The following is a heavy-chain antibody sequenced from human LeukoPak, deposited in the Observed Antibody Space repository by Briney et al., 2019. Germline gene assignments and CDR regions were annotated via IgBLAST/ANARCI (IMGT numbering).Heavy chain of an antibody. CDR2: ISSPSTNI. J-gene: IGHJ3*01. Sequence: GGSLRLSCAASGFMFTSYSMNWVRQAPGKGLEWVAYISSPSTNIYYVDSVKGRFTISRDNAKNSLYLQMNSLRDEDTAVYYCARDNLGGATYDAFDLWGPGTMVTVSS. V-gene: IGHV3-48*02. CDR3: ARDNLGGATYDAFDL. CDR1: GFMFTSYS. D-gene: IGHD5-24*01.